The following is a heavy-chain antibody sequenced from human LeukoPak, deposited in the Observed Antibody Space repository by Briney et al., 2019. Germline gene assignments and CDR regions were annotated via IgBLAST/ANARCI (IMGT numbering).Heavy chain of an antibody. Sequence: GESLKISCKGSGYSFTTYWIGWVRQMPGKGLEWMGIIYPGDSDTRYSPSFQGQVTISADTSITTAYLQWSSLKASDSAMYYCARQRRSSGWPNDYWGQGTLVTVSS. D-gene: IGHD6-19*01. CDR3: ARQRRSSGWPNDY. CDR2: IYPGDSDT. J-gene: IGHJ4*02. V-gene: IGHV5-51*01. CDR1: GYSFTTYW.